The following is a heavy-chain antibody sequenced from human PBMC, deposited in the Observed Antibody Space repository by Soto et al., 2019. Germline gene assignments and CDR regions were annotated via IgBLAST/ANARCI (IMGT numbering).Heavy chain of an antibody. CDR2: ISSSSSYI. D-gene: IGHD6-19*01. V-gene: IGHV3-21*01. CDR1: GFTFSSYS. CDR3: ARDRQWLAEIFDY. Sequence: GGSLRLSCAASGFTFSSYSMNWVRQAPGKGLEWVSSISSSSSYIYYADSVKGRFTISRDNAKNSLYLQMNSLRAEDTAVYYCARDRQWLAEIFDYWGQGTLVTVSS. J-gene: IGHJ4*02.